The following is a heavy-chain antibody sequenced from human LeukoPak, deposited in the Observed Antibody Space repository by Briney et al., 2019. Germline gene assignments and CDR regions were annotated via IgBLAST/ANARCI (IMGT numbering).Heavy chain of an antibody. D-gene: IGHD2-2*01. CDR1: GGSFSGYY. V-gene: IGHV4-34*01. CDR3: ARANQLPRAFDY. Sequence: SETLSLTCAVYGGSFSGYYWSWIRQPPGKGLERIGEINHSGSTNHNPSLKSRVTISVDTSKNQFSLKLSSVTAADTAVYYCARANQLPRAFDYWGQGTLVTVSS. J-gene: IGHJ4*02. CDR2: INHSGST.